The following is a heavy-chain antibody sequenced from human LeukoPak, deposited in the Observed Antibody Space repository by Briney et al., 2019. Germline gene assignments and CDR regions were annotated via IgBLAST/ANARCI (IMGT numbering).Heavy chain of an antibody. CDR2: IYYSGST. Sequence: KTSEPLSLTCSVSGGSISSHYWSWLRQPPGKGLEWIGYIYYSGSTNYNPSLKSRVTMSVDTSENQFSLKLNSVTAADTALYFCARDAGTGWYFDLWGRGTLVTVSS. V-gene: IGHV4-59*11. CDR3: ARDAGTGWYFDL. D-gene: IGHD3/OR15-3a*01. J-gene: IGHJ2*01. CDR1: GGSISSHY.